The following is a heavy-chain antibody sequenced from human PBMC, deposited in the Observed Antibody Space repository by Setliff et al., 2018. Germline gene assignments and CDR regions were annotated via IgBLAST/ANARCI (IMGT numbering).Heavy chain of an antibody. CDR1: GYTFTSYD. D-gene: IGHD2-2*01. J-gene: IGHJ6*03. V-gene: IGHV1-8*02. Sequence: ASVKVSCKASGYTFTSYDINWVRQATGQGLEWMGWTNPNSGNTGYAQKFQGRVTMTRNTSISTAYMELSSLRSEDTAVYYCARGSEDIVVVPAAHDSEYYYYYMDVWGKGTTVTVSS. CDR3: ARGSEDIVVVPAAHDSEYYYYYMDV. CDR2: TNPNSGNT.